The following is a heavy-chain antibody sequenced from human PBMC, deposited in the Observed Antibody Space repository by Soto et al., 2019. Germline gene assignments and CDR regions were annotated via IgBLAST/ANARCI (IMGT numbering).Heavy chain of an antibody. CDR2: IYYSGST. Sequence: SETLSLTCTVSGGSISSYYWSWIRQPPGKGLEWIGYIYYSGSTNYNPSLKSRVTISVDTSKNQFSLKLSSVTAADTAVYYCARGMFGAFDYWGQGTLVTVSS. D-gene: IGHD3-16*01. CDR1: GGSISSYY. V-gene: IGHV4-59*01. CDR3: ARGMFGAFDY. J-gene: IGHJ4*02.